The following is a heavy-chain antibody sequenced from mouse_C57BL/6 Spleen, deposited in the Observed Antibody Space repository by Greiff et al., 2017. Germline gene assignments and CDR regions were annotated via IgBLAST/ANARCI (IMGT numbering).Heavy chain of an antibody. V-gene: IGHV1-80*01. Sequence: VQLQQSGAELVKPGASVKLSCKASGYAFSSYWMNWVKQRPGKGLEWIGQIYPGDGDTNYNGKFKGKATLTADKSSSTAYMQLSSLTSEDSAVYVCAGSGDYSGSGYEGYCDVWGTGTTLTVSS. D-gene: IGHD1-1*01. CDR1: GYAFSSYW. CDR2: IYPGDGDT. CDR3: AGSGDYSGSGYEGYCDV. J-gene: IGHJ1*03.